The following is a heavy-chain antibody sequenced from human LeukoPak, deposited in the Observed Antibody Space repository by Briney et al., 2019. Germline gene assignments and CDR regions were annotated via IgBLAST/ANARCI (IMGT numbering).Heavy chain of an antibody. D-gene: IGHD5-18*01. V-gene: IGHV4-61*02. CDR2: MYTSGST. CDR1: GGSISSGSYY. Sequence: SETLSLTCTVSGGSISSGSYYWSWIRQPAGKGLEWIGRMYTSGSTNYSPSLKSRVTISVDTSKNQFSLKLSSVTAADTAVYYCARSEYSYGADAFDIWGQGTMVTVSS. CDR3: ARSEYSYGADAFDI. J-gene: IGHJ3*02.